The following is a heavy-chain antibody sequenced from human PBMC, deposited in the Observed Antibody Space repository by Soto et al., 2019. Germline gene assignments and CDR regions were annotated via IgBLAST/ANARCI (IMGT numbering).Heavy chain of an antibody. CDR3: ARGQIDPSCSGGSCHLARIDY. V-gene: IGHV1-69*13. Sequence: SVKVSCKASGGTFSSYAISWVRQAPGQGLEWMGGIIPIFGTANYAQKFQGRVTITADESTSTAYMELSSLRSEDTAVYYCARGQIDPSCSGGSCHLARIDYWGQGTLVTVSS. D-gene: IGHD2-15*01. CDR2: IIPIFGTA. CDR1: GGTFSSYA. J-gene: IGHJ4*02.